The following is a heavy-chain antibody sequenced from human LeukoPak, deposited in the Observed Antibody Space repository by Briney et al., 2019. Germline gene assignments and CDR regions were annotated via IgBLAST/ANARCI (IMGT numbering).Heavy chain of an antibody. D-gene: IGHD3-10*01. Sequence: ASVKVSCKASGYTFTGYYIHWARQAPRQGLEWMGWINPNTGGKTYAQKFQGRVTMTRDTSISTAYMELSGLTSDDTAVYYCARDYGPRGNYFDYWGQGTLLTVSS. J-gene: IGHJ4*02. CDR2: INPNTGGK. V-gene: IGHV1-2*02. CDR1: GYTFTGYY. CDR3: ARDYGPRGNYFDY.